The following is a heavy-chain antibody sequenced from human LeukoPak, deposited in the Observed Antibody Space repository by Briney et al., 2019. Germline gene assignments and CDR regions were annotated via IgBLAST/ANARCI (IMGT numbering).Heavy chain of an antibody. V-gene: IGHV4-34*01. Sequence: SEPLSLTCAVYGGSFSGYYWSWIRQPPGKGLEWIGEINHSGSTNYNPSLKSRVIISVDTSKNQFSLKLSSVTAADTAVYYCALTYDSSGYYSHYFDYWGQGTLVTVSS. CDR1: GGSFSGYY. D-gene: IGHD3-22*01. CDR3: ALTYDSSGYYSHYFDY. CDR2: INHSGST. J-gene: IGHJ4*02.